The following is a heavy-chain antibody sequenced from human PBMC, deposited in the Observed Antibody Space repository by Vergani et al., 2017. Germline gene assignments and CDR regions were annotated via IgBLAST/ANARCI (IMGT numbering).Heavy chain of an antibody. J-gene: IGHJ6*03. CDR1: GFSLSNARMG. V-gene: IGHV2-26*01. D-gene: IGHD2-2*02. CDR3: ARIRADCSSTSCYKYYYYYYMDV. CDR2: IFSNDEK. Sequence: QVTLKESGPVLVKPTETLTLTCTVSGFSLSNARMGVSWIRQPPGKALEWLAHIFSNDEKSYSTSLKSRLTISKDTSKSPVVLTMTNMDPVDTATYYCARIRADCSSTSCYKYYYYYYMDVWGKGTTVTVSS.